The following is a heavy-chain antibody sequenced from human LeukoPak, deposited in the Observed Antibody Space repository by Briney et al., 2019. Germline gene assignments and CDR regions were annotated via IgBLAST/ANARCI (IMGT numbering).Heavy chain of an antibody. V-gene: IGHV5-51*01. D-gene: IGHD3-10*01. Sequence: GASLKISCQVSGFIFTNYWIGWVRQMPGKGLESMGLIYPADSDTTYSPSFQGQVTISADRSISTVYLQWSSLKASDTAMYYCARQSRDGSKNRGYYFDYWGQGTLVTVSS. CDR2: IYPADSDT. CDR3: ARQSRDGSKNRGYYFDY. J-gene: IGHJ4*02. CDR1: GFIFTNYW.